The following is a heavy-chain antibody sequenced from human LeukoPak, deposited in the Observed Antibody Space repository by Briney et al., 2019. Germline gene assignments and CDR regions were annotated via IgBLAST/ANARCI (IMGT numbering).Heavy chain of an antibody. D-gene: IGHD1-26*01. CDR1: GGSISSYY. CDR2: IYYSGST. CDR3: ARHGGGSYYGGGYDFDY. Sequence: SETLSLTCTVSGGSISSYYWSWIRQPPGKGLEWIGDIYYSGSTNYNPSLKGRVNISIDTSQNQFSLKLSPVTATDTAVYYCARHGGGSYYGGGYDFDYWGQGTLVTVSS. J-gene: IGHJ4*02. V-gene: IGHV4-59*08.